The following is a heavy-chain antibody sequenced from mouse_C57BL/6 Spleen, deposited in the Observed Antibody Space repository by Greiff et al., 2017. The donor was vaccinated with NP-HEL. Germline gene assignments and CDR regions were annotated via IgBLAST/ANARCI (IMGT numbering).Heavy chain of an antibody. CDR2: INPYNGGT. CDR1: GYTFTDYY. CDR3: ARWLLRYYARDY. Sequence: EVKLVESGPVLVKPGASVKMSCKASGYTFTDYYMNWVKQSHGKSLEWIGVINPYNGGTSYNQKFKGKATLTVDKSSSTAYMELNSLTSEDSAVYYCARWLLRYYARDYWGQGTSVTVSS. D-gene: IGHD2-3*01. J-gene: IGHJ4*01. V-gene: IGHV1-19*01.